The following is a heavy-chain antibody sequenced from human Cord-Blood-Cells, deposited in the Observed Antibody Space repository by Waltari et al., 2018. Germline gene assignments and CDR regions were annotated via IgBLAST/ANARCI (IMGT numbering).Heavy chain of an antibody. V-gene: IGHV2-70*04. D-gene: IGHD6-6*01. CDR1: GFSLSTSGMR. J-gene: IGHJ4*02. CDR3: ARMTAARGDFDY. Sequence: QVTLKESGPALVKPTQTLTLTCTFSGFSLSTSGMRVSWIRQPPGKALEWLARIAWVDDKFYSTSLKNRHTISKDTSKNQVVLTMTSMDPVDTATYYCARMTAARGDFDYWGQGTLVTVSS. CDR2: IAWVDDK.